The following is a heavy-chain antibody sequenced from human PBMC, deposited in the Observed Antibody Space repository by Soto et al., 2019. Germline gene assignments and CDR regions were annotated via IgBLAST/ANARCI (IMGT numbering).Heavy chain of an antibody. D-gene: IGHD6-6*01. J-gene: IGHJ4*02. CDR1: GGSISSYY. V-gene: IGHV4-59*01. CDR3: ARVQYSSSSPYYFDY. CDR2: IYYSGST. Sequence: SETLSLTCTVSGGSISSYYWSWIRQPPGKGLEWIGYIYYSGSTNYNPSLKSRVTISVDTSKNQFSLKLSSVTAADTAVYYCARVQYSSSSPYYFDYWGQGTLVTVSS.